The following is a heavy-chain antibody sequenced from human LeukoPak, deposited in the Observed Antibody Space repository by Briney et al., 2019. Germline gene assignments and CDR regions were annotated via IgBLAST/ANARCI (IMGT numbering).Heavy chain of an antibody. Sequence: ASVKVSCKASGYTFTGYYMHWVRQAPGQGLEWMGWINPNSGGTNYAQKFQGWVTMTRDTSISTAYMELSSLRSEDTAVYYCARTTRDYYDSSGYYYAFFLWGQGTLVTVSS. J-gene: IGHJ4*02. CDR3: ARTTRDYYDSSGYYYAFFL. V-gene: IGHV1-2*04. D-gene: IGHD3-22*01. CDR2: INPNSGGT. CDR1: GYTFTGYY.